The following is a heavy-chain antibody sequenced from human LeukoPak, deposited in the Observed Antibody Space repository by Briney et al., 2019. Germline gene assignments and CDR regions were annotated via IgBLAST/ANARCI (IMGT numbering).Heavy chain of an antibody. CDR1: GGTFSSYA. J-gene: IGHJ6*04. V-gene: IGHV1-69*13. CDR2: IIPIFGTA. D-gene: IGHD6-19*01. CDR3: ASSLDSSGWFAPYYYYYGMDV. Sequence: PVKVSCKASGGTFSSYAISWVRQAPGQGLEWMGGIIPIFGTANYAQKFQGRVTITADESTSTAYMELSSLRSEDTAVYYCASSLDSSGWFAPYYYYYGMDVWGKGTTVTVSS.